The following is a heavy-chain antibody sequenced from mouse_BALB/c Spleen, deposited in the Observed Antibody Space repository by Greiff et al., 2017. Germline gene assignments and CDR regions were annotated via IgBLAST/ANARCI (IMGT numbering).Heavy chain of an antibody. CDR3: ARRGQLGLLFAY. V-gene: IGHV1-7*01. Sequence: QVHVKQSGAELAKPGASVKMSCKASGYTFTSYWMHWVKQRPGQGLEWIGYINPSTGYTEYNQKFKDKATLTADKSSSTAYMQLSSLTSEDSAVYYCARRGQLGLLFAYWGQGTLVTVSA. J-gene: IGHJ3*01. D-gene: IGHD3-2*01. CDR1: GYTFTSYW. CDR2: INPSTGYT.